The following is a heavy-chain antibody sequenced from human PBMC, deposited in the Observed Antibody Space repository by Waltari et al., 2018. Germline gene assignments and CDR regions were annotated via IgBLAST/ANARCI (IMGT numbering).Heavy chain of an antibody. CDR2: IYHSGST. D-gene: IGHD3-16*01. CDR1: GYSISSGYY. CDR3: ATQGGARGY. V-gene: IGHV4-38-2*01. J-gene: IGHJ4*02. Sequence: QVQLQESGPGLVKPSETLSLTCAVSGYSISSGYYWGWIRQPPGKGLEWIGSIYHSGSTYYNPSLKSRVTISVDTSKNQFPLKLSSVTAADTAVYYCATQGGARGYWGQGTLVTVSS.